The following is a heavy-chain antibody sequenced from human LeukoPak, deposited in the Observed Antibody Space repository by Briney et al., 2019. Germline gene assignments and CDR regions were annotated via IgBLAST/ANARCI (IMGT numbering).Heavy chain of an antibody. V-gene: IGHV4-34*01. CDR3: ARASSGYFDY. CDR2: INHSGST. D-gene: IGHD3-3*01. J-gene: IGHJ4*02. CDR1: GGPFSGYY. Sequence: SETLSLTCAVYGGPFSGYYWSWIRQPPGKGLEWIGEINHSGSTNYNPSLKSRVTISVDTSKNQFSLKLSSVTAADTAVYYCARASSGYFDYWGQGTLVTVSS.